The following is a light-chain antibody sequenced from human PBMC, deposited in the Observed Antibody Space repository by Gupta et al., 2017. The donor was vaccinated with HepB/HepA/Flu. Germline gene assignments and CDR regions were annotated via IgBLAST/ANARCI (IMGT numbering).Light chain of an antibody. CDR3: QQGYTLPIT. J-gene: IGKJ4*01. CDR1: QDIDNY. V-gene: IGKV1-33*01. Sequence: IQITQSPSSLSAFVGDRVTITCQASQDIDNYLNWYHQKPGKAPKLLLYDASNLQKGVPSRFSGSGSGTDFSLTISRLQPEEFGTYYCQQGYTLPITFGRGTKVEI. CDR2: DAS.